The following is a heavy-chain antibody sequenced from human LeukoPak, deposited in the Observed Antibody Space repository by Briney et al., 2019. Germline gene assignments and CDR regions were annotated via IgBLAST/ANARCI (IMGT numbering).Heavy chain of an antibody. D-gene: IGHD1-26*01. V-gene: IGHV3-23*01. Sequence: PGGSLRLSCAASGFTFNNHAMTWVRQAPGKGLEWVSSITASGGSTYSTDSVKGRFTISRDNSKNTLSLQMNSLTAEDTAVYYCAKAWYSGSYHSNFDFWGQGTLVTVSS. CDR3: AKAWYSGSYHSNFDF. J-gene: IGHJ4*02. CDR2: ITASGGST. CDR1: GFTFNNHA.